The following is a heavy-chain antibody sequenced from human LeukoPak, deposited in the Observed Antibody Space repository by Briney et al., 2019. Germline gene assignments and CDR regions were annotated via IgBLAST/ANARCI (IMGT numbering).Heavy chain of an antibody. D-gene: IGHD2-15*01. CDR1: GFTVSSNY. J-gene: IGHJ4*02. Sequence: QPGGSLRLSCAASGFTVSSNYMSWVRQAPGKGLEWVSVIYTGGSTYYADSVKGRLTISRDNSENTVYLQMNSLRAEDTAVYYFARIGVGDLRGSIDYWGQGTLVTVSS. V-gene: IGHV3-53*01. CDR3: ARIGVGDLRGSIDY. CDR2: IYTGGST.